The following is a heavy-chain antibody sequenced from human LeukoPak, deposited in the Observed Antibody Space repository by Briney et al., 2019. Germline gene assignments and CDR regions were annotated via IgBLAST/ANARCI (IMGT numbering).Heavy chain of an antibody. J-gene: IGHJ4*02. CDR1: GFTFSNYG. D-gene: IGHD3-9*01. V-gene: IGHV3-23*01. Sequence: GGTLRLSCAASGFTFSNYGMSWVRQAPGKGLEWVSAISSSGDNTYYTDSVKGRFTISRDNSKNTLYLQMNSLRAEDTALYYCAKYSPYDVLTGSTYFFDYWGQGTLVTVSS. CDR3: AKYSPYDVLTGSTYFFDY. CDR2: ISSSGDNT.